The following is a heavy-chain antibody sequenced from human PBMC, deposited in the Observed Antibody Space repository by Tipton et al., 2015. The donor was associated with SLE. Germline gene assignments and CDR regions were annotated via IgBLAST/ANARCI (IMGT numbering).Heavy chain of an antibody. Sequence: LRLSCTVSGGSITSTSYYWGWIRQPPGKGLEWIGNIYYSGSTYYNLSLKSRVTISVDTSKNQFSLKLSSVSAADTAVYYCATYGSSWGTYWYFDLWGRGTLVTVSS. D-gene: IGHD6-13*01. V-gene: IGHV4-39*01. CDR3: ATYGSSWGTYWYFDL. CDR1: GGSITSTSYY. J-gene: IGHJ2*01. CDR2: IYYSGST.